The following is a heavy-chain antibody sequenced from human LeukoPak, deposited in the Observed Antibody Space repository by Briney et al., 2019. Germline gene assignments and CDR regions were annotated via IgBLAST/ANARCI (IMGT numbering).Heavy chain of an antibody. V-gene: IGHV5-51*01. CDR2: IYPADSTA. D-gene: IGHD5-12*01. CDR1: GYSFTTYW. CDR3: ARHPKSGYTGYGSDY. Sequence: PGESLKISCKASGYSFTTYWIGWVRQVPGKGLEWVGIIYPADSTAKYSPSFQGQVTISVDKSISTAYLQWSRLGASDTAVFYCARHPKSGYTGYGSDYWGQGTLVTVSS. J-gene: IGHJ4*02.